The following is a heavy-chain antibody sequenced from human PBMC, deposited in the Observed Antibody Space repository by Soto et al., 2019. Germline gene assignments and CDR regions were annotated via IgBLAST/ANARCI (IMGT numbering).Heavy chain of an antibody. J-gene: IGHJ4*02. D-gene: IGHD6-13*01. CDR3: VRGPLLRQQLFPGLHV. CDR1: GDSLASYF. CDR2: INPSSADT. Sequence: ASVKVSCKASGDSLASYFVHWVRQAPGQGLEWMGIINPSSADTTYAQNFLGRVALTSDTSTGTVYMEVSRLRFDDTAMYYCVRGPLLRQQLFPGLHVWGQGTLVTVSS. V-gene: IGHV1-46*01.